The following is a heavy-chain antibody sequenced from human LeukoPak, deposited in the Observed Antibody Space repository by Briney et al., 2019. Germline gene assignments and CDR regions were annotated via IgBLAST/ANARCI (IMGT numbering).Heavy chain of an antibody. D-gene: IGHD2-15*01. V-gene: IGHV3-9*01. CDR2: ISWNSGSI. CDR1: GFTFDDYA. J-gene: IGHJ3*02. CDR3: AKDFPFPGVYCSGGSCRYNAFDI. Sequence: PGGSLRLSCAASGFTFDDYAMHWVRQAPGKGLEWVSGISWNSGSIGYADSVKGRFTISRDNAKNSLYLQMNSLRAEDTAVYYCAKDFPFPGVYCSGGSCRYNAFDIWGQGTMVTVSS.